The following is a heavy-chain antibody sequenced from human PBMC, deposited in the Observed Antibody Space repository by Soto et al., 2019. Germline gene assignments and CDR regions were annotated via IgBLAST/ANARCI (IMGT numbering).Heavy chain of an antibody. CDR2: MHYSGSA. CDR1: GGSTSSGAYY. J-gene: IGHJ5*01. CDR3: ARYFFDSSGYSHWFDS. V-gene: IGHV4-31*03. Sequence: QVQLQESGPGLVKPSQTLSLTCTVSGGSTSSGAYYWGWIRQHSGKGLEGIGYMHYSGSAYYNPSLSSRVTLSVDTSINLFSLKLSSVTAADTAMYYCARYFFDSSGYSHWFDSWGQGTLVTVSS. D-gene: IGHD3-22*01.